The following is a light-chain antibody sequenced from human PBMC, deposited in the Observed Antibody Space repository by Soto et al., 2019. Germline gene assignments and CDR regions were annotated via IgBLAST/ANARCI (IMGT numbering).Light chain of an antibody. J-gene: IGLJ2*01. V-gene: IGLV2-14*03. Sequence: QSALTQPASVSGSPGQSITISCTGTSSDVGGYNYVSWYQQHPGKAPKLMIYDVRNRPSGVSNRFSASKSGNTASLTISGLQAEDEADYYCSSYAGSNTLVFCGGTKVTVL. CDR2: DVR. CDR1: SSDVGGYNY. CDR3: SSYAGSNTLV.